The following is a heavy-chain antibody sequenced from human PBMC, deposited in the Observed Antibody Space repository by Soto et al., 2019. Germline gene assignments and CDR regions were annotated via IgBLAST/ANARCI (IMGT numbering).Heavy chain of an antibody. CDR1: GGCFSGHY. V-gene: IGHV4-34*01. Sequence: SETLSLTCAVYGGCFSGHYWTWISQPPGKGLEWVGEITRTGNTNYNPSLKSRVTISVDTSKNQFSLKLSSVTAADTAVYYCACNYYDFWSGYYSVGYFDYWAQGTPVTVSS. CDR2: ITRTGNT. J-gene: IGHJ4*02. D-gene: IGHD3-3*01. CDR3: ACNYYDFWSGYYSVGYFDY.